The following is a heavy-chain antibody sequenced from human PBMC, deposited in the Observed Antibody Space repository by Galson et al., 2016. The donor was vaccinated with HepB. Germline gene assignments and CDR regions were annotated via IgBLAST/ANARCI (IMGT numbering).Heavy chain of an antibody. CDR2: IFWNDDK. CDR1: GFSLSTSGVG. J-gene: IGHJ4*02. CDR3: ARFGTEITPGGPFDS. D-gene: IGHD4-23*01. Sequence: PALVTPTQTLTLTCTFSGFSLSTSGVGVGWIRQPPGRALEWLALIFWNDDKRYSPSLKSRLTITKDPSKTHVVLTVTNMDHVDTATYYCARFGTEITPGGPFDSWGQGTLVTVSS. V-gene: IGHV2-5*01.